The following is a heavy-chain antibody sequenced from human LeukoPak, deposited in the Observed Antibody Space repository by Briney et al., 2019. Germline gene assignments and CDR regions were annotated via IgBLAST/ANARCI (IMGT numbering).Heavy chain of an antibody. Sequence: PGGSLRLSCVASGFSFSNYAMGWVRQAPGKGLEWVATVNEGGGRTYYADSVQGRFTMSRDNSRNTLYLQMNSLRVEDTAIYYCAKGGWTGWFDPWGPGTLVTVSS. D-gene: IGHD6-19*01. CDR3: AKGGWTGWFDP. CDR2: VNEGGGRT. J-gene: IGHJ5*02. CDR1: GFSFSNYA. V-gene: IGHV3-23*01.